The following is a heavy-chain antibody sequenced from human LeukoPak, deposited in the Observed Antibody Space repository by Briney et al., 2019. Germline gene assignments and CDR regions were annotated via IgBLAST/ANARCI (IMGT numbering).Heavy chain of an antibody. CDR3: AKDLSSAITSALVLDV. CDR1: GFTFDDYA. J-gene: IGHJ6*02. D-gene: IGHD3-22*01. Sequence: GGSLRLSCTVSGFTFDDYAMHWVRHTPGKGLEWVAGITWNRDNIGYGDSVKGRFTISRDNVKNVLYLQMNSLRPEDTALYYCAKDLSSAITSALVLDVWGQGTTVIVSS. CDR2: ITWNRDNI. V-gene: IGHV3-9*01.